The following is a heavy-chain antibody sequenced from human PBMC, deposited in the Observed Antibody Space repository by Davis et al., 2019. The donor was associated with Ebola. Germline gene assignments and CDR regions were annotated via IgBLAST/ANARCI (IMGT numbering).Heavy chain of an antibody. V-gene: IGHV3-7*01. D-gene: IGHD2-2*03. Sequence: GGSLRLSCAASGFTFSSYWMSWVRQAPGKGLEWVANIKQDGSEKYYADSVKGRFFISRDNSKNTLYLQLNSLRAEDTALYYCTRDTFGYRDFWGQGTMVTVSS. J-gene: IGHJ3*01. CDR3: TRDTFGYRDF. CDR2: IKQDGSEK. CDR1: GFTFSSYW.